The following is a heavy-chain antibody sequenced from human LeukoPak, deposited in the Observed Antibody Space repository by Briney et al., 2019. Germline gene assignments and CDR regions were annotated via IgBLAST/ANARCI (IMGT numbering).Heavy chain of an antibody. Sequence: PGRSLRLSCAASGFTFSSYAMHWVRQAPGKGLEWVAVISYDGSNKYYADSVKGRFTISRDNSKNTLYLQMNSLRAEDTAVYYCARVTTATKRGGSGSYGVDYWGQGTLVTVSS. J-gene: IGHJ4*02. CDR3: ARVTTATKRGGSGSYGVDY. V-gene: IGHV3-30-3*01. D-gene: IGHD1-26*01. CDR1: GFTFSSYA. CDR2: ISYDGSNK.